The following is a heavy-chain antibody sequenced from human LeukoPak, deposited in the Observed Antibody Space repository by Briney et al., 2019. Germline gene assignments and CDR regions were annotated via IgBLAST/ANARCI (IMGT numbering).Heavy chain of an antibody. Sequence: ASVTVSCKASGYTFTSYDINWVRQAPGQGLEWMGWMNPNSGNTGYAQKFQGRVTMTRNTSISTAYMELSRLRSDDTAVYYCARDLMLDSSSWYQAYNWFDPWGQGTLVTVSS. V-gene: IGHV1-8*01. CDR1: GYTFTSYD. D-gene: IGHD6-13*01. CDR2: MNPNSGNT. CDR3: ARDLMLDSSSWYQAYNWFDP. J-gene: IGHJ5*02.